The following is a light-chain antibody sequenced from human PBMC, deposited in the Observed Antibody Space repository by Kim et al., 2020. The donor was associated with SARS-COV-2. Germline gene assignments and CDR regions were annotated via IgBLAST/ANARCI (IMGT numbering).Light chain of an antibody. Sequence: SYELTQPPSVSVSPGQTASITCSGDKLGDKYACWYQQKPGQSPVLVIYQDSKRPSGIPERFSGSNSGNTATLTISGTQAMDEADYYCQAWDSRSVFGTGT. J-gene: IGLJ1*01. V-gene: IGLV3-1*01. CDR3: QAWDSRSV. CDR1: KLGDKY. CDR2: QDS.